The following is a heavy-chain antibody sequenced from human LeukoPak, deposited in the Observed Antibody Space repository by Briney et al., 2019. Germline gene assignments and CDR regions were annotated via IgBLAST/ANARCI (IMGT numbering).Heavy chain of an antibody. CDR3: ARKYSSSWFSWYFDL. Sequence: SETLSLTCTVSGGSISSYYWSWIRQSPGKGLEWIGHVYDSGSTNYTPSLKSRVSISVDTSKNQFSLKLSSVTAADTAVYFCARKYSSSWFSWYFDLWGRGTLVSVSS. V-gene: IGHV4-59*01. D-gene: IGHD6-13*01. CDR1: GGSISSYY. CDR2: VYDSGST. J-gene: IGHJ2*01.